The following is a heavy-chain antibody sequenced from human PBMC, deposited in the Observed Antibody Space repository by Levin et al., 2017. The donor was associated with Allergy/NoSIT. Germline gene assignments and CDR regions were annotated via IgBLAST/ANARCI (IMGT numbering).Heavy chain of an antibody. CDR2: INSDGSST. CDR1: GFTFSSYW. V-gene: IGHV3-74*01. J-gene: IGHJ5*02. D-gene: IGHD6-13*01. CDR3: ARGSSSWYFYDIQGTWFDP. Sequence: GGSLRLSCAASGFTFSSYWMHWVRQAPGKGLVWVSRINSDGSSTSYADSVKGRFTISRDNAKNTLYLQMNSLRAEDTAVYYCARGSSSWYFYDIQGTWFDPWGQGTLVTVSS.